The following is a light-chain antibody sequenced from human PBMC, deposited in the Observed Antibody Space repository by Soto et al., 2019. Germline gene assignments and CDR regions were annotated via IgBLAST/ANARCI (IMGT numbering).Light chain of an antibody. Sequence: DIQMTQSPSSVSASVGDGVTFTCRASQDIGNWLAWYQQHPGKAPKLLIYSASSLQRGVPSRFSGSGSGTDFTLTISSLQPEDFATYYCQQANSFPWTCGQGTKVEI. J-gene: IGKJ1*01. V-gene: IGKV1-12*01. CDR3: QQANSFPWT. CDR1: QDIGNW. CDR2: SAS.